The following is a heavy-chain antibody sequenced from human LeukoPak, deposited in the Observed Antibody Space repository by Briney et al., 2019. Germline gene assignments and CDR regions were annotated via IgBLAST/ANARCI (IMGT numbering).Heavy chain of an antibody. D-gene: IGHD3-10*01. Sequence: SETLSLTCSVYGGSFSAYDYWLWIRQPPGKGLEWIGEFNHNGITSYNPSLKSRVTILIDTSKNQFSLKLNSVTAADTAVYYCARGNRRLGYYGSGSRLPFDSWGQGTLVTVSS. V-gene: IGHV4-34*01. CDR3: ARGNRRLGYYGSGSRLPFDS. CDR2: FNHNGIT. CDR1: GGSFSAYDY. J-gene: IGHJ4*02.